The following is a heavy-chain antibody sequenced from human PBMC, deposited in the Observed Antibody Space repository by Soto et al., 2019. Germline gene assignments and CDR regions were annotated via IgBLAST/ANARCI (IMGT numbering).Heavy chain of an antibody. J-gene: IGHJ4*02. V-gene: IGHV4-31*03. CDR2: IYYGGST. CDR1: GGSISSGGYY. Sequence: ASETLSLTCTVSGGSISSGGYYWSWIRHHPGKGLEWIGYIYYGGSTYYNPSLKSRVTISVDTSKNQFSLKLSSVTAADTAVYYCVRAYRYYDYIWGSYRVSYFDYWGQGTLVTVSS. CDR3: VRAYRYYDYIWGSYRVSYFDY. D-gene: IGHD3-16*02.